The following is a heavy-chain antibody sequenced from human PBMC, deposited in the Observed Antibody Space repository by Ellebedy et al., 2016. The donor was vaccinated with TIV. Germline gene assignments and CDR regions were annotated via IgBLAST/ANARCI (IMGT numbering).Heavy chain of an antibody. V-gene: IGHV4-59*11. J-gene: IGHJ4*02. Sequence: SETLSLTXTVSLGSISSHYWTWIRQPPGKGLEWIGNIYYTGSTSYSPSLTGRVTISIDTPKNQFSLKVTSVTAADTAVYYCAREFRYEFWGGPLDHWGQGTTVTVSS. CDR2: IYYTGST. D-gene: IGHD3-3*01. CDR3: AREFRYEFWGGPLDH. CDR1: LGSISSHY.